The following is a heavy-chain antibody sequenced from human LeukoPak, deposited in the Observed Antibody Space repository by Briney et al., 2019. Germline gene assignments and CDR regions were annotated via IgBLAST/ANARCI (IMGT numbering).Heavy chain of an antibody. CDR3: VRVTGIDDY. D-gene: IGHD1-1*01. Sequence: GGTLRLSCAASGFTFSSCWMSWVRQAPGRGPVWVSRMNGDGISTSYAESVKGRFTISRDNAKNTLYLQMNSRRVEDTAVYYCVRVTGIDDYWGQGTLVTVSS. V-gene: IGHV3-74*01. J-gene: IGHJ4*02. CDR1: GFTFSSCW. CDR2: MNGDGIST.